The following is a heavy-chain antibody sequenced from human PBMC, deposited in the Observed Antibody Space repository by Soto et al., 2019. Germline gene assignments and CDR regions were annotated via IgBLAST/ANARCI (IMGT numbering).Heavy chain of an antibody. V-gene: IGHV1-18*01. Sequence: QVHLWQSGAEVKKPGPSVKVPCKASGYTFTGYGFSWVRQAPEQGLEWMGWISAYNGNTNYAQKLQGRVTMTTDTSTSTAYMELRSLRSDDTAVYYCARVGSPSLEWWGQGTLVTVSS. CDR2: ISAYNGNT. CDR1: GYTFTGYG. D-gene: IGHD2-15*01. J-gene: IGHJ4*02. CDR3: ARVGSPSLEW.